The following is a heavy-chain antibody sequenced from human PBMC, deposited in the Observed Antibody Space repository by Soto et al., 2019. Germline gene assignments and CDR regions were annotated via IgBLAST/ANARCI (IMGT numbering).Heavy chain of an antibody. CDR1: GFTFSSYG. J-gene: IGHJ4*02. D-gene: IGHD3-22*01. Sequence: LRLSCAASGFTFSSYGMHWVRQAPGKGLEWVAVISYDGSNKYYADSVKGRFTISRDNSKNTLYLQMNSLRAEDTAVYYCAKDLYDSSGLVDYWGQGTLVTVSS. CDR2: ISYDGSNK. V-gene: IGHV3-30*18. CDR3: AKDLYDSSGLVDY.